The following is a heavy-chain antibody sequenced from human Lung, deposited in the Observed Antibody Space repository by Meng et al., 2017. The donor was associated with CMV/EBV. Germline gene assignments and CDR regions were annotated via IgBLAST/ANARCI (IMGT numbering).Heavy chain of an antibody. Sequence: GGSLRLXXAASGFTFTTFWMTWVRQAPGKGLQWVANIKEDGSGQWYVDSVKGRFTISRDNAKQSVYLQMDSLRVEDTAVYYRVRYANSHYGMDVWGQGTTVTVSS. D-gene: IGHD2-21*01. J-gene: IGHJ6*02. CDR3: VRYANSHYGMDV. V-gene: IGHV3-7*01. CDR1: GFTFTTFW. CDR2: IKEDGSGQ.